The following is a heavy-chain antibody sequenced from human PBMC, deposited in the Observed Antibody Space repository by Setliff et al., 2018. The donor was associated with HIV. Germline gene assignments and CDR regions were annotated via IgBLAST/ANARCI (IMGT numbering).Heavy chain of an antibody. V-gene: IGHV4-59*11. CDR1: GASMSGHY. Sequence: PSETLSLTCTVSGASMSGHYWSWLRQPPGKTLEWIGYVYYTGTTNYNPSLQSRVTISLDTSKSQFSLKLTSATAADTAVYYCATYPRPPYDFEYWGQGNLVTVS. CDR2: VYYTGTT. CDR3: ATYPRPPYDFEY. J-gene: IGHJ4*02. D-gene: IGHD3-16*01.